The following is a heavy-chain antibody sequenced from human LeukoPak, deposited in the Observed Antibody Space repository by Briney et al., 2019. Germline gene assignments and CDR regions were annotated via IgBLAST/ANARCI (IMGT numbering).Heavy chain of an antibody. CDR2: INSNSGGT. CDR3: ARERVVPAAIGGGLRY. CDR1: VYTFTGYY. V-gene: IGHV1-2*02. Sequence: GSVNVSCKSSVYTFTGYYMHCVRQAPGQGLDGMGLINSNSGGTNYAQKFQGRVTMTRDTSISTAYMELSRLRSDDTAVYYCARERVVPAAIGGGLRYWGQGTLVTVSS. J-gene: IGHJ4*02. D-gene: IGHD2-2*02.